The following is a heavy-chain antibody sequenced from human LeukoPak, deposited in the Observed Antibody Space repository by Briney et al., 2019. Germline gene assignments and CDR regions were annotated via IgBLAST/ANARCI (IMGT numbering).Heavy chain of an antibody. D-gene: IGHD3-3*01. Sequence: GGSLRLSCTASGFTFSSYAMSWVRQAPGKGLEWVSAISGSGGSTYYADSVKGRFTTSRDNSKNTLYLQMNSLRAEDTAVYYCAKPITIFGVVIDYDYWGQGTLVTVSS. CDR2: ISGSGGST. V-gene: IGHV3-23*01. CDR3: AKPITIFGVVIDYDY. CDR1: GFTFSSYA. J-gene: IGHJ4*02.